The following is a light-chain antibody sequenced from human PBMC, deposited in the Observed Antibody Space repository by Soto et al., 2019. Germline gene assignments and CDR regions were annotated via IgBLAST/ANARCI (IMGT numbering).Light chain of an antibody. J-gene: IGKJ4*01. CDR2: CAS. Sequence: EIVLTQSPATPSFSPGASATPSCXXSQSVSSSALAWYQQKPGQAPRLLIDCASHRATGIPDRFSGSGSGTEFTLTISRLEPEAFEVYYCQQYSSASRTFGQGTKVEIK. CDR1: QSVSSSA. V-gene: IGKV3-20*01. CDR3: QQYSSASRT.